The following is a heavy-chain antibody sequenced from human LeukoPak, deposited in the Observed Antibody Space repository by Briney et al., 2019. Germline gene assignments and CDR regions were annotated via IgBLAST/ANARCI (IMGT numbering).Heavy chain of an antibody. CDR1: GFTFSSYA. V-gene: IGHV3-23*01. J-gene: IGHJ4*02. Sequence: GGSLRLSCAASGFTFSSYAMSWVRQAPEKGLEWISTISGSGGGTYYADSVKGRFTISRDDSKNTLYLQMNSLRAEDTAVYYCAKDLGRYRNNYFDYWGQGTLVTVSS. CDR2: ISGSGGGT. CDR3: AKDLGRYRNNYFDY. D-gene: IGHD1-26*01.